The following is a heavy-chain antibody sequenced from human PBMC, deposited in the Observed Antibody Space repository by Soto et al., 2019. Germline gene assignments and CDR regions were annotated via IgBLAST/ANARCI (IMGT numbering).Heavy chain of an antibody. CDR3: ARLGGITGYSSAWYKFEH. CDR1: GGSVSSSSSY. Sequence: SETLSLTCAVSGGSVSSSSSYWGWIRQPPGKGLEWIGNIYYSGSTYYNPSLKSRVTISVDTSKNQFSLKLSSVTAADTAVYYCARLGGITGYSSAWYKFEHWGQGTQVTVSS. CDR2: IYYSGST. V-gene: IGHV4-39*01. D-gene: IGHD6-19*01. J-gene: IGHJ4*02.